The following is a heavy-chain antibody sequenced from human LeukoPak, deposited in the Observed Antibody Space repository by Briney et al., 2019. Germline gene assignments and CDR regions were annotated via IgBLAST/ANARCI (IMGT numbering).Heavy chain of an antibody. CDR3: ARERRMGIPSYYYMDV. Sequence: PSETPSLTCAVYGGSFTGYYWGWIRQPAGQGLEWIGQINHSGSTNYNPPLKSRVTISVDMSKNQFSLKLSSVTAADTAVYYCARERRMGIPSYYYMDVWGKGTTVTVSS. D-gene: IGHD1-1*01. CDR1: GGSFTGYY. CDR2: INHSGST. V-gene: IGHV4-34*01. J-gene: IGHJ6*03.